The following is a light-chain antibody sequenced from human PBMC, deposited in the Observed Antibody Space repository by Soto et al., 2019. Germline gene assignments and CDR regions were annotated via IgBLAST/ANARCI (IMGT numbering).Light chain of an antibody. V-gene: IGKV3-20*01. CDR1: QSVISEY. CDR3: PQYGSPHIT. J-gene: IGKJ5*01. CDR2: GAS. Sequence: ESLLMHSPCSLSLNTGERASLSCRASQSVISEYLAWYQQRPDQAPRLLFYGASSRATGIPDRFSGSGSGTDFTLTISRLEPEDFAVYYCPQYGSPHITFAQGTRLEIK.